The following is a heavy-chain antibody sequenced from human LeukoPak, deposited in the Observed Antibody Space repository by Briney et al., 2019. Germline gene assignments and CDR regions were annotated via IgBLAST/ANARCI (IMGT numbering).Heavy chain of an antibody. CDR1: GYTFSISG. D-gene: IGHD5-12*01. CDR3: ARSGSGYNPIDF. CDR2: ISPYNDDT. V-gene: IGHV1-18*01. Sequence: ASVTVSFTASGYTFSISGISWVRQAPGQGLEWMGWISPYNDDTRYEQTLQGRVTITTDTSTSTVYMELRSLRSDDTAVYYCARSGSGYNPIDFWGQGTRVTVSS. J-gene: IGHJ4*02.